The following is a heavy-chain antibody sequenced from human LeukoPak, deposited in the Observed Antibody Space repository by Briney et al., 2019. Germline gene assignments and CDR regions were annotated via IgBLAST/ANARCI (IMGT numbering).Heavy chain of an antibody. CDR1: GYTFTGYY. CDR2: INPNSGGT. D-gene: IGHD3-16*01. Sequence: GASVKVSCKASGYTFTGYYMHWVRQAPGQGLEWMGWINPNSGGTNYAQKFQGRVTMTRDTSISTAYMELSRLRSDDTAVYYCARTTITFGGVRDAFDIWGQGTMVTVSS. CDR3: ARTTITFGGVRDAFDI. V-gene: IGHV1-2*02. J-gene: IGHJ3*02.